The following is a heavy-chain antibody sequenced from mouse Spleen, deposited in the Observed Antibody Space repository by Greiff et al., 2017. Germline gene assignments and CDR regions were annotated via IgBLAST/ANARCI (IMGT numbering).Heavy chain of an antibody. J-gene: IGHJ2*01. Sequence: QVQPQQPGAELVKPGASVKLSCKASGYTFTSYWMQWVKQRPGQGLEWIGEIDPSDSYTNYNQKFKGKATLTVDTSSSTAYMQLSSLTSEDSAVYYCARRRIYYGYDGDYWGQGTTLTVSS. CDR2: IDPSDSYT. CDR3: ARRRIYYGYDGDY. D-gene: IGHD2-2*01. V-gene: IGHV1-50*01. CDR1: GYTFTSYW.